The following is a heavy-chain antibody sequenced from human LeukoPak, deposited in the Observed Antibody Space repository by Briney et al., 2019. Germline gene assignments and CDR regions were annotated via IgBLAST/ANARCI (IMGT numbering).Heavy chain of an antibody. CDR3: AKPISGGLAVTADWFHP. V-gene: IGHV3-23*01. CDR2: INANSGTT. Sequence: PGGSLRLSCTASGFAFSVYAMSWLRQPPGKGLEWVSTINANSGTTSYAASVRGRFTISRDNSKNTLYLRLNTLRADDTATYYCAKPISGGLAVTADWFHPWGRGTLVVVSS. J-gene: IGHJ5*01. D-gene: IGHD6-19*01. CDR1: GFAFSVYA.